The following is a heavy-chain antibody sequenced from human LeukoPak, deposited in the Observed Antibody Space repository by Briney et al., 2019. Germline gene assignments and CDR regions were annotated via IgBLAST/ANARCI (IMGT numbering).Heavy chain of an antibody. CDR2: IIPIFGTA. Sequence: SVKVSCKASGGTFISYAISWVRQAPGQGLEWMGGIIPIFGTANYAQKFQGRVTITADESTSTAYMELSSLRSEDTAVYYCARGTVTAPNWFDPWGQGTLVTVSS. D-gene: IGHD4-17*01. J-gene: IGHJ5*02. CDR1: GGTFISYA. CDR3: ARGTVTAPNWFDP. V-gene: IGHV1-69*13.